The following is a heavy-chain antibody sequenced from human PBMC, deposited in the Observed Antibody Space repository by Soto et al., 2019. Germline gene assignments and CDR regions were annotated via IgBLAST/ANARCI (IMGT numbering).Heavy chain of an antibody. V-gene: IGHV1-3*01. D-gene: IGHD3-3*01. CDR1: GYTFTRYA. Sequence: ASVKVYCKASGYTFTRYAMHWVRQAPGQRLEWMGWINAGNGNTKYSQKFQGRVTITRDTSASTAYMELSSLRSEDTAVYYCARDVITIFGVARDYYYYYYMDVWGKGTTVTVSS. CDR2: INAGNGNT. J-gene: IGHJ6*03. CDR3: ARDVITIFGVARDYYYYYYMDV.